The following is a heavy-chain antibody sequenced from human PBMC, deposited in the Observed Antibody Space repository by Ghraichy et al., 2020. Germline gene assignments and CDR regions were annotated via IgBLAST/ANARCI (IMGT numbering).Heavy chain of an antibody. CDR1: GSPFTTHV. CDR2: IIANNGNT. J-gene: IGHJ6*02. Sequence: ASVKVSCKTCGSPFTTHVTTLLLVSPRQGHKSKGWIIANNGNTNYAQKLQGRVTMTKETSTSTAYMELRSLRSDDTAVYYCARGYTQDYGLDVWGQGSTVIVAS. V-gene: IGHV1-18*01. D-gene: IGHD5-12*01. CDR3: ARGYTQDYGLDV.